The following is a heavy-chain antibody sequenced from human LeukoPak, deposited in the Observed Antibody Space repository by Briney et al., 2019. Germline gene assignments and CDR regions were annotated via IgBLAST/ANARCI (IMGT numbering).Heavy chain of an antibody. Sequence: GGSLRLSCAASGFTFSDYYMSWIRQAPGKGLEWVSYISSSGSTIYYADSVKGRFTISRDNAKNSLYLQMNSLRAEDTAVYYCARIGDRSQQWLVTYYYYYMDVWGKGTTVTVSS. CDR1: GFTFSDYY. CDR3: ARIGDRSQQWLVTYYYYYMDV. V-gene: IGHV3-11*04. J-gene: IGHJ6*03. CDR2: ISSSGSTI. D-gene: IGHD6-19*01.